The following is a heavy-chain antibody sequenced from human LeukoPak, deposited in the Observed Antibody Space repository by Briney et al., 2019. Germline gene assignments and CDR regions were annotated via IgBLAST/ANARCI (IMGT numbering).Heavy chain of an antibody. CDR2: IKQDGSEK. D-gene: IGHD6-13*01. J-gene: IGHJ4*02. CDR3: ARSIVPDGTSPFDY. Sequence: GGSLRLSCAASGFTFSGYWMSWVRQAPGKGLEWVANIKQDGSEKYYVDSVKGRFTISRDNAKNSLYLQMNSLRAEDTAVYYCARSIVPDGTSPFDYWGQGTLVTVSS. CDR1: GFTFSGYW. V-gene: IGHV3-7*01.